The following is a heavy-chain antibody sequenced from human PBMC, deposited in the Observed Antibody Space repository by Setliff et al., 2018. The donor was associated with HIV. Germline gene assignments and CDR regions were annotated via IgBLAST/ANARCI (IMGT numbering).Heavy chain of an antibody. V-gene: IGHV3-9*03. CDR1: GFTFSSYE. Sequence: PGGSLRLSCEGSGFTFSSYEMNWVRQAPGKGLEWVGRITWSSGGVGYADSVKGRFTVSRDNAKNSLYLQMNSLRAEDMALYYCAKGTGGGTYVSNYYYMDVWGKGTTVTVSS. CDR3: AKGTGGGTYVSNYYYMDV. CDR2: ITWSSGGV. J-gene: IGHJ6*03. D-gene: IGHD1-26*01.